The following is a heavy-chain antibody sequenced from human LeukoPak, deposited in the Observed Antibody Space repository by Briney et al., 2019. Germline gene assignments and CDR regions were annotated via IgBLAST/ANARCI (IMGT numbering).Heavy chain of an antibody. CDR1: GGSFNGYY. Sequence: SETLSLTCAVYGGSFNGYYWSWIRQPPGKGLEWIGEINYSGSTNYNPSLKSRVTISVDTSKNQFSLKLSSVTAADTAVYYCARGAFGGYYYYYYGMDVWGQGTTVTVSS. CDR3: ARGAFGGYYYYYYGMDV. V-gene: IGHV4-34*01. D-gene: IGHD3-16*01. J-gene: IGHJ6*02. CDR2: INYSGST.